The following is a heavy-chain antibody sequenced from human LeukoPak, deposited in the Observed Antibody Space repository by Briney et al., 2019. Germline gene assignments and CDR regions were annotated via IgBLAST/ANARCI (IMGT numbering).Heavy chain of an antibody. D-gene: IGHD2/OR15-2a*01. CDR1: GYTFSDYF. Sequence: ASVTVSCKASGYTFSDYFMHWVRQAPGQGPEWMGWINPKSGGTHYAQTFQGRVTMTRDRSLSTAYMELRRLTFDDTAVYFCARVQAKLFYDASGHHDSWGQGTLVTVSA. V-gene: IGHV1-2*02. J-gene: IGHJ5*01. CDR2: INPKSGGT. CDR3: ARVQAKLFYDASGHHDS.